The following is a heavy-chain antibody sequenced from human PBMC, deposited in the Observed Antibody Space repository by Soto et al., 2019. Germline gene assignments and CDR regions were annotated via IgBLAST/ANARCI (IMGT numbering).Heavy chain of an antibody. V-gene: IGHV4-39*01. Sequence: PSETLSLTCTVSGGSISSSSYYWGWIRQPPGKGLEWIGSIYYSGSTYYNPSLKSRVTISVDTSKNQFSLKLSSVTAADTAVYYRARGRGSYYYYYMDVWGKGTTVTVSS. CDR3: ARGRGSYYYYYMDV. D-gene: IGHD1-26*01. CDR2: IYYSGST. J-gene: IGHJ6*03. CDR1: GGSISSSSYY.